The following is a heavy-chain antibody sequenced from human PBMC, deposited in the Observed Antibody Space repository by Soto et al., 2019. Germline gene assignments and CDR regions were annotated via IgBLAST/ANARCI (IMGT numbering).Heavy chain of an antibody. D-gene: IGHD6-13*01. Sequence: QVQVVESGGGLVQPGRSLRLSCAASGFTFSSCAMHWVRQAPGKGLEWVAVISYDGGNKHYADSVKGRFTISRDNSKNTLLRQRNSLRAEDTDVYDCAKDREGSSWYTSWDCWGQVTLVTVSS. CDR3: AKDREGSSWYTSWDC. CDR2: ISYDGGNK. CDR1: GFTFSSCA. J-gene: IGHJ4*02. V-gene: IGHV3-30-3*01.